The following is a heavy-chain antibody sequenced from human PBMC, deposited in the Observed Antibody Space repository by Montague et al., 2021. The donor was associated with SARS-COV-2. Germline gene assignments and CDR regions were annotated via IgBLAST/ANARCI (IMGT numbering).Heavy chain of an antibody. CDR1: GDSVSVDNVS. CDR2: TYYRTRWFD. Sequence: CAISGDSVSVDNVSWNWIRQSPSRGLEWLGRTYYRTRWFDHYEVXMECRVRIKADTSKNQFSLQLDSVTPEDTAVYYCARGDGLGAYTGYAFDIWGQGTLVTVSS. D-gene: IGHD1-26*01. V-gene: IGHV6-1*01. J-gene: IGHJ3*02. CDR3: ARGDGLGAYTGYAFDI.